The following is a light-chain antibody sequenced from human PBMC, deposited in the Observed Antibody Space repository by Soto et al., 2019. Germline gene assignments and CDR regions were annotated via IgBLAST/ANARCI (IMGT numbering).Light chain of an antibody. V-gene: IGLV2-14*01. CDR2: EVG. J-gene: IGLJ2*01. Sequence: QSVLTQPASVSGSPGQSITISCTGTSSDVGGYNYVSWYQQHPGKAPKLVIYEVGNRPSGVSNRFSGSKSGNTASLTISGLQAEDEADYYCSSYTSSSTPYVVFGGGTKVTVL. CDR3: SSYTSSSTPYVV. CDR1: SSDVGGYNY.